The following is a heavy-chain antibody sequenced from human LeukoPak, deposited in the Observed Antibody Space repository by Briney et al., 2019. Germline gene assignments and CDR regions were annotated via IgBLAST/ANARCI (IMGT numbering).Heavy chain of an antibody. CDR3: ARGDDYGDYGGY. J-gene: IGHJ4*02. V-gene: IGHV3-21*01. D-gene: IGHD4-17*01. CDR1: GVAFINYT. CDR2: ISSSSTKI. Sequence: GGSLRLYCVGSGVAFINYTMNWVRQAPGKGLEWISSISSSSTKIYYADSVKGRFTTARDNAKRSLYLQMNSLRAEDTAVYYCARGDDYGDYGGYWGQGTLVTVSS.